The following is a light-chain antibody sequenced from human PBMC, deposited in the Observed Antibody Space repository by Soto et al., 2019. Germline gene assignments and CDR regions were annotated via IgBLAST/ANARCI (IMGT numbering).Light chain of an antibody. J-gene: IGKJ1*01. CDR2: AAS. V-gene: IGKV1-39*01. Sequence: DIQMTQSPSSLSASVGDRVAITCRASHNIYKFLNWYQQKPGKAPNLLIYAASSVQSGVPSRFSGSGSGTDFTLTISSMQPDDFATFYCQQYNGYSRTFGQGTKVDIK. CDR3: QQYNGYSRT. CDR1: HNIYKF.